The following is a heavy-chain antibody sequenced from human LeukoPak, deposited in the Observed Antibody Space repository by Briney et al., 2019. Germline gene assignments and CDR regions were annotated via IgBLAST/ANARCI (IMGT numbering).Heavy chain of an antibody. Sequence: GGSLRLSCAASGSTFSNAWISWVRQAPGKGLEWVGRIKSKTDGGTTDYAAPVKGRFTISRDDSKNTLYPQMNSLKTEDTAVYYCTTEYSGYDLIDYWGQGTLVTVSS. CDR2: IKSKTDGGTT. D-gene: IGHD5-12*01. CDR1: GSTFSNAW. V-gene: IGHV3-15*01. CDR3: TTEYSGYDLIDY. J-gene: IGHJ4*02.